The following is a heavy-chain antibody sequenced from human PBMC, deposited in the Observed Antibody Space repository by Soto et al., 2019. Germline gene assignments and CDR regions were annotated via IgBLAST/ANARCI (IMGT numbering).Heavy chain of an antibody. J-gene: IGHJ5*02. CDR3: ARGGYCTNGVCYRGNWFDP. D-gene: IGHD2-8*01. Sequence: GGSLRLSCAASGFTVSSNYMSWVRQAPGKGLEWVSVIYSGGSTYYADSVKGRFTISRDNSKNTLYLQMNSLRAEDTAVYYCARGGYCTNGVCYRGNWFDPWGQGTLVTVSS. CDR2: IYSGGST. CDR1: GFTVSSNY. V-gene: IGHV3-53*01.